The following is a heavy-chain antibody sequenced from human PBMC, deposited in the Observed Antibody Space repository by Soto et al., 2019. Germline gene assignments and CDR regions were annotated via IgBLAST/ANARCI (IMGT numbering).Heavy chain of an antibody. V-gene: IGHV3-15*01. CDR2: SKSKTDGGTR. J-gene: IGHJ6*02. CDR3: TPGEPHPLSWYYSGMHV. CDR1: GLTCSNAW. Sequence: PGGSLRLSCAASGLTCSNAWMSWVRQAPGKGLEWVGRSKSKTDGGTRDCAAPVKGRCTISRDHSTTTLYLKMNRLTTEHTAVYYCTPGEPHPLSWYYSGMHVWRQGTTVTVSS. D-gene: IGHD3-10*01.